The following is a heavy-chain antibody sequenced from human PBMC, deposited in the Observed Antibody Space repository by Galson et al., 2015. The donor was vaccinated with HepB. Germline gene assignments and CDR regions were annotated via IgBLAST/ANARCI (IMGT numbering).Heavy chain of an antibody. CDR1: GFTFSSYA. CDR3: ARGASGYYYYYYGMDV. CDR2: ISYDGSNK. J-gene: IGHJ6*02. V-gene: IGHV3-30-3*01. D-gene: IGHD1-26*01. Sequence: SLRLSCAASGFTFSSYAMHWVRQAPGKGLEWVAVISYDGSNKYYADSVKGRFTISRDNSKNTLYLQMNSLRAEDTAVYYCARGASGYYYYYYGMDVWGQGTTVTVSS.